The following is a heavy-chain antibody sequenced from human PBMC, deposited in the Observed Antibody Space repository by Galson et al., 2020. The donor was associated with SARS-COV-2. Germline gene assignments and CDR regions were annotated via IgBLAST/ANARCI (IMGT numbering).Heavy chain of an antibody. V-gene: IGHV3-21*01. CDR3: ARESVDTAHRDAFDI. CDR2: ISSSSSYI. CDR1: GFTFSSYS. Sequence: GESLKISCAASGFTFSSYSMNWVRQAPGKGLEWVSSISSSSSYIYYADSVKGRFTISRDNAKNSLYLQMNSLRAEDTAVYYCARESVDTAHRDAFDIWGQGTMVTVSS. D-gene: IGHD5-18*01. J-gene: IGHJ3*02.